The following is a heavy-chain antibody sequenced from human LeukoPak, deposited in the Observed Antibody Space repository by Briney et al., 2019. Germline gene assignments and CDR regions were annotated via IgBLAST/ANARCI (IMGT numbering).Heavy chain of an antibody. CDR2: IYPGSSET. V-gene: IGHV5-51*01. CDR3: ARKEYSYGQIDY. J-gene: IGHJ4*02. D-gene: IGHD5-18*01. CDR1: GYIFITHW. Sequence: GKSLKISCKGSGYIFITHWIGWVRQMPGKGLEWMGIIYPGSSETTYSPSFQGQVTISADKSISTAYLQWSSLKASDTAMYYCARKEYSYGQIDYWGQGTLVTVSS.